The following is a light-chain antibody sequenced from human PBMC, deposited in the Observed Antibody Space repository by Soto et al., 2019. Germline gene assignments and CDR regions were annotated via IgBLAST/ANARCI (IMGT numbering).Light chain of an antibody. CDR1: QSVTSNY. J-gene: IGKJ4*01. Sequence: EIVLTQSPGTLSLSPGERATLSCRASQSVTSNYLAWYQQKPGQAPRLLIYGAFSRATGVPDRFSGSGSGTDFTLTISRLEPEDFALYYCQQYGYLVTFDGGTKVEIK. V-gene: IGKV3-20*01. CDR2: GAF. CDR3: QQYGYLVT.